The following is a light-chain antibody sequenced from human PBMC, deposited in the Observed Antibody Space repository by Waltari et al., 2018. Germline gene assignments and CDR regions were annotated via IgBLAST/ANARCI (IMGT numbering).Light chain of an antibody. Sequence: DIQMTQSPSSLSASVGDRVTITCRTSQSIGTSLNWYQQTPGQAPKLLIYAASSFQGGVPSRFSGSASGTDFTLTIASLQPEDVATYYCLKYDSAPPTFGQGTRVEV. CDR2: AAS. CDR1: QSIGTS. V-gene: IGKV1-39*01. J-gene: IGKJ1*01. CDR3: LKYDSAPPT.